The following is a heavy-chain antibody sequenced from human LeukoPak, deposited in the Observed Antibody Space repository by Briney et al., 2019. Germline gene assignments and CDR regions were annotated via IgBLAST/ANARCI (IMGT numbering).Heavy chain of an antibody. CDR2: ISGSGGST. Sequence: PGGSLRLSCAASGFTFSSYGMSWVRQAPGKGLERVSAISGSGGSTYYADSVKGRFTISRDNSKNTLYLQMNSLRAEDTAVYYCARDHCSSTSCYLSAYYFDYWGQGTLVTVSS. V-gene: IGHV3-23*01. CDR3: ARDHCSSTSCYLSAYYFDY. J-gene: IGHJ4*02. CDR1: GFTFSSYG. D-gene: IGHD2-2*01.